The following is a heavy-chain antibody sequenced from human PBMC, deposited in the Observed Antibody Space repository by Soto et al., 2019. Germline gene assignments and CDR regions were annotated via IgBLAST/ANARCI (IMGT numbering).Heavy chain of an antibody. V-gene: IGHV4-38-2*02. CDR2: IYHSGST. D-gene: IGHD3-16*01. CDR1: GYSISSGYY. CDR3: ARDGGTRDAFDI. J-gene: IGHJ3*02. Sequence: PSETLSLTCAVSGYSISSGYYWGWIRQPLGKGLEWIGSIYHSGSTYYNPSLKSRVTISVDTSKNQFSLKLSSVTAADTAVYYCARDGGTRDAFDIWGQGTMVTVSS.